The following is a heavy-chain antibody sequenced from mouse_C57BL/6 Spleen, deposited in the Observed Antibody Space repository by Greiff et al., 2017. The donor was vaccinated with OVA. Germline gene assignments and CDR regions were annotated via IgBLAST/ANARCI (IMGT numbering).Heavy chain of an antibody. CDR1: GYTFTSYW. J-gene: IGHJ2*01. Sequence: QVQLQQPGAELVRPGSSVKLSCKASGYTFTSYWMHWVKQRPIQGLEWIGNIDPSDSETHYNQKFKDKATLTVDKSSSTAYMQLSILTSEDSAVYYCAGVYDYGFDYWGQGTTLTVSS. CDR2: IDPSDSET. D-gene: IGHD2-4*01. CDR3: AGVYDYGFDY. V-gene: IGHV1-52*01.